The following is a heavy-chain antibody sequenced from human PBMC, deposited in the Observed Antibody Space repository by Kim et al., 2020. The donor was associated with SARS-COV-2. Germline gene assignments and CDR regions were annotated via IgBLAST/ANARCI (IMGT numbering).Heavy chain of an antibody. D-gene: IGHD1-26*01. CDR3: AKERGANWFDP. Sequence: HVTSVRGRFIISRDNNKKSLYLQMNSLRVEDTALYYCAKERGANWFDPWGQGTLVTVS. J-gene: IGHJ5*02. V-gene: IGHV3-43*01.